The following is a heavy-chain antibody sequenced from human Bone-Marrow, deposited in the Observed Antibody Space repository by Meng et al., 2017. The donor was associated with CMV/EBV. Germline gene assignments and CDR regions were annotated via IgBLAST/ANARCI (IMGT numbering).Heavy chain of an antibody. J-gene: IGHJ4*02. CDR1: GSSVDTSY. Sequence: SETLSLTCSVSGSSVDTSYWNWIRQSPGRGLEWIGYVHPTGDTNRNPFLKSRVTISVDASKNQFFLKLTSVTAADTATYYCARDPGYCRSANCYTGSLDYWGQGKLVTVSS. CDR2: VHPTGDT. CDR3: ARDPGYCRSANCYTGSLDY. D-gene: IGHD2-2*02. V-gene: IGHV4-59*02.